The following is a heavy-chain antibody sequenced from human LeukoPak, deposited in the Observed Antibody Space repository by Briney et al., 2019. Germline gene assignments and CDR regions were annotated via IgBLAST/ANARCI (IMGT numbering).Heavy chain of an antibody. Sequence: ASVKVSCKSSGYTFTGYYIHWVRQAPGQGLEWMGRINPNSGDTNFAQKFQGRVTMTRDTSITTAYMELSRLTSDDTAVYYCARICNSSYIIYFDCWGQGTLVTVSS. CDR2: INPNSGDT. CDR1: GYTFTGYY. D-gene: IGHD2/OR15-2a*01. V-gene: IGHV1-2*02. CDR3: ARICNSSYIIYFDC. J-gene: IGHJ4*02.